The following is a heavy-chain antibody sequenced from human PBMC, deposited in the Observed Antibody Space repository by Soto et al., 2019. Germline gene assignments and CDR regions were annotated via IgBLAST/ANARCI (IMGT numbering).Heavy chain of an antibody. V-gene: IGHV3-30-3*01. D-gene: IGHD4-4*01. CDR3: ARPLWRDDYNWGYFDL. CDR1: GFTFSSYA. CDR2: ISYDGSNK. J-gene: IGHJ2*01. Sequence: QVQLVESGGGVVQPGRSLRLSWSASGFTFSSYAKHWVRQAPGQELEWMAVISYDGSNKYYADSVKGRFTISRDNSKNTLYLQMNSLRTEDTAVYYCARPLWRDDYNWGYFDLWGRGTLVTVSS.